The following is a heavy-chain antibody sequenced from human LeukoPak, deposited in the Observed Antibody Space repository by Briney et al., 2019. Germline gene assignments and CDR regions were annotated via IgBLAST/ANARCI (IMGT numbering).Heavy chain of an antibody. CDR3: AKGGASVTRYVDY. D-gene: IGHD4-17*01. CDR1: GFTFSSYS. V-gene: IGHV3-48*01. Sequence: GGSLRLSCAASGFTFSSYSMNWVRQAPGKGLEWVSYISSSSSTIYYADSVKGRFTISRDNAKNSLYLQMNSLRPEDTAVYYCAKGGASVTRYVDYWGQGTLVTVSS. CDR2: ISSSSSTI. J-gene: IGHJ4*02.